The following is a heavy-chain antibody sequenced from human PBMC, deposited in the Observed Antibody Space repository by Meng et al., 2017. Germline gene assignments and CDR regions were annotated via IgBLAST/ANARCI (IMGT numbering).Heavy chain of an antibody. V-gene: IGHV1-3*01. CDR1: GYTFTSYA. Sequence: ASVKVSCKASGYTFTSYAMHWVRQAPGQRLEWMGWINAGNGNTKYSQKFQGRVTITRDTSASTAYMELSSLRAEDTAVYYCARGSGADSEDYGDYAMAYYYYYYGMDVWGQGTTVTVSS. CDR3: ARGSGADSEDYGDYAMAYYYYYYGMDV. CDR2: INAGNGNT. J-gene: IGHJ6*02. D-gene: IGHD4-17*01.